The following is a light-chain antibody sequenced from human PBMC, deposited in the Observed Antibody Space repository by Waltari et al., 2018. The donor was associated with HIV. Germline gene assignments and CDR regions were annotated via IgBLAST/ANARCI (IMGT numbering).Light chain of an antibody. CDR2: GNS. CDR3: QSYDSNLSGL. J-gene: IGLJ2*01. CDR1: SSNIGAGYD. Sequence: QSELTQPPSVSAAPGQRVTISCTGSSSNIGAGYDVHWYQQVPGRAPKVVIYGNSNRPSGVPDRFSVSKSGSSASLVITGLQSEDEADYDCQSYDSNLSGLFGGGTKVTVL. V-gene: IGLV1-40*01.